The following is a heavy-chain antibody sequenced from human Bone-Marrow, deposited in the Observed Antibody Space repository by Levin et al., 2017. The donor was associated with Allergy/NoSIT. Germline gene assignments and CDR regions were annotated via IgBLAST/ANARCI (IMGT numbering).Heavy chain of an antibody. J-gene: IGHJ5*02. D-gene: IGHD3-3*01. CDR3: ARGMRELTIFGVVNHLDNWFDP. V-gene: IGHV1-8*01. CDR1: GYTFTSYD. Sequence: PGASVKVSCKASGYTFTSYDINWVRQATGQGLEWMGWMNPNSGNTGYAQKFQGRVTMTRNTSISTAYMELSSLRSEDTAVYYCARGMRELTIFGVVNHLDNWFDPWGQGTLVTVSS. CDR2: MNPNSGNT.